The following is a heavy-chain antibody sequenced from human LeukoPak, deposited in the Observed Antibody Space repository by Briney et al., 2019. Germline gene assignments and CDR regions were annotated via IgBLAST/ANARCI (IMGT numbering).Heavy chain of an antibody. CDR3: ARGLVGIGCYFDY. D-gene: IGHD6-19*01. CDR1: GLTISRSW. V-gene: IGHV3-7*05. CDR2: IKEDGGER. J-gene: IGHJ4*02. Sequence: GGSLRLSCAASGLTISRSWMSWVRQAPGKGLEWVANIKEDGGERYYVDSVKGRFTISRDNAKNLLYMQMNSLRAEDTAVYYCARGLVGIGCYFDYWGQGTLVIVSS.